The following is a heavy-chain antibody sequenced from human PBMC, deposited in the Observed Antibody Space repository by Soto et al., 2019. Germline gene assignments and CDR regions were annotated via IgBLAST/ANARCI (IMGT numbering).Heavy chain of an antibody. V-gene: IGHV1-18*04. CDR2: ISAYNGNT. D-gene: IGHD1-1*01. Sequence: QVPLVQSGAEVKKPGASVKVSCKASGYTFTSYGISWVRQAPGQGLEWMGWISAYNGNTNYAQKLQGRVTMTTDTSTSTAYMELRSLRSDDTAVYYCARDRGTGTWGYYYYYGMDVWGQGTTVTVSS. J-gene: IGHJ6*02. CDR1: GYTFTSYG. CDR3: ARDRGTGTWGYYYYYGMDV.